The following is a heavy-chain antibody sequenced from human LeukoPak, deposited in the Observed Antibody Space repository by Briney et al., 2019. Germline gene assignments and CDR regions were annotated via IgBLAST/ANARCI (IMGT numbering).Heavy chain of an antibody. Sequence: ASVKVSCKASGYTFTGYYMHWVRQAPGQGLEWMGRINPNSGGTNYAQKFQGRVTMTRDTSISTAYMELSRLRSDDTAVYYCARPLADGYNDAFDIWGQGTMVTVSS. CDR2: INPNSGGT. V-gene: IGHV1-2*06. CDR1: GYTFTGYY. CDR3: ARPLADGYNDAFDI. J-gene: IGHJ3*02. D-gene: IGHD5-24*01.